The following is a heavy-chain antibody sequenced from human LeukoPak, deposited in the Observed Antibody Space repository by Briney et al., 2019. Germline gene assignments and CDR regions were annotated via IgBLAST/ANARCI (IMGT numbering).Heavy chain of an antibody. CDR2: INHSGST. CDR1: GGSFSGYY. V-gene: IGHV4-34*01. Sequence: SETLSLTCAVYGGSFSGYYWSWIRQPPGKGLEWIGEINHSGSTNYNPSLKSRVTISVDTSKNQFSLKLSSVTAADTAVYYCARGRLSFYYYGMDVWGQGTTVTVSS. D-gene: IGHD3-16*02. CDR3: ARGRLSFYYYGMDV. J-gene: IGHJ6*02.